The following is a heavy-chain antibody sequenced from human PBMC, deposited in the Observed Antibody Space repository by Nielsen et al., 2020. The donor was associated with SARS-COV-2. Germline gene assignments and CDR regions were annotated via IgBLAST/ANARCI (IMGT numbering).Heavy chain of an antibody. CDR1: GFTFDDYA. Sequence: GGSLRLSCAASGFTFDDYAMHWVRQAPGKGLEWVSGISWNSGSIGYADSVKGRFTISRDNAKNSLYLQMNSLRAEDTALYYCAKLGGYDFAFDIWGQGTMVTVSS. D-gene: IGHD5-12*01. J-gene: IGHJ3*02. V-gene: IGHV3-9*01. CDR3: AKLGGYDFAFDI. CDR2: ISWNSGSI.